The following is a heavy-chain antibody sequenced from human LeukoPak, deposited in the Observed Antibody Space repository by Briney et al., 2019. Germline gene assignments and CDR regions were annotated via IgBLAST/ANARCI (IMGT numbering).Heavy chain of an antibody. D-gene: IGHD5-12*01. CDR1: GFTFSSYA. V-gene: IGHV3-23*01. J-gene: IGHJ6*02. Sequence: GGSLRLSCAASGFTFSSYAMSWVRQAPGKGVEWVSAISGSGGSTYYADSVKGRFTISRDNSKNTLYLQMNSLRAEDTAVYYCARPITSPSYYYGMDVWGQGTTVTVSS. CDR2: ISGSGGST. CDR3: ARPITSPSYYYGMDV.